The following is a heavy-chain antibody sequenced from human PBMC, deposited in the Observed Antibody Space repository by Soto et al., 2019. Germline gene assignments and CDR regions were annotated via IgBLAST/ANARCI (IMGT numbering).Heavy chain of an antibody. D-gene: IGHD2-2*01. J-gene: IGHJ4*02. CDR3: ARMSSSISPDC. Sequence: GGSLRLSCAASGFTFSTYSMNWVRQAPGKGLEWVAYINSTGTIKYYAGSVKGRFTISRDNAKNSLYLQMNSLRAEDTDVYSCARMSSSISPDCWGQGTLVTVSS. CDR1: GFTFSTYS. V-gene: IGHV3-48*01. CDR2: INSTGTIK.